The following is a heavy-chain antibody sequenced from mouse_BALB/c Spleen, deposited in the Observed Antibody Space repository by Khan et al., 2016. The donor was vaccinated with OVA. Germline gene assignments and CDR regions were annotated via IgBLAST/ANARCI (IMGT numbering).Heavy chain of an antibody. CDR3: TSHFFGRRLVY. D-gene: IGHD1-2*01. CDR2: SYPGNSDT. CDR1: GYTFTNYW. Sequence: VQLLQSGTVLARPGASVKMSCKASGYTFTNYWMYWVKQRPGQALEWIGASYPGNSDTSYNQKFKGKAKLTAVTSTTTAYMELISLTNADSAVDSCTSHFFGRRLVYWGHGTTLTVSS. J-gene: IGHJ2*01. V-gene: IGHV1-5*01.